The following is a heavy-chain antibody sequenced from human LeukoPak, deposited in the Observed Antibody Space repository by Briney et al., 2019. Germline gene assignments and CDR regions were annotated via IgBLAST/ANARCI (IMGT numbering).Heavy chain of an antibody. D-gene: IGHD2-2*01. CDR2: IYYSGST. Sequence: SETLSLTCTVSGGSISSYYWSWIRQPPGKGLEWIGSIYYSGSTYYNPSLKSRVTISVDTSKNQFSLKLSSVTAADTAVYYCARGVPAMQEKLSWFDPWGQGTLVTVSS. CDR3: ARGVPAMQEKLSWFDP. CDR1: GGSISSYY. V-gene: IGHV4-59*05. J-gene: IGHJ5*02.